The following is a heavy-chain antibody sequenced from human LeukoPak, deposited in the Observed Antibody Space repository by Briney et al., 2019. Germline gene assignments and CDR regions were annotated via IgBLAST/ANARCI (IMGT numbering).Heavy chain of an antibody. Sequence: ASVKVSCKASGYTFTGYYMHWVRQAPGQGLEWMGRINPNSGGTNYAQKFQGRVTMTRDTSISTAYMELSRLRSDDTAVYYCASLRLGTGTTVRNAFDIWGQGTMVTVSS. D-gene: IGHD1-7*01. J-gene: IGHJ3*02. CDR1: GYTFTGYY. V-gene: IGHV1-2*06. CDR3: ASLRLGTGTTVRNAFDI. CDR2: INPNSGGT.